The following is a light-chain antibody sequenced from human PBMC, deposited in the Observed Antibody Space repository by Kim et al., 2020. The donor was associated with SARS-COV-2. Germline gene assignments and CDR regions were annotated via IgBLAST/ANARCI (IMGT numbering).Light chain of an antibody. CDR2: DDT. J-gene: IGLJ2*01. CDR3: QSYDSSLSGGVV. Sequence: QLVLTQSPSVSGAPGQRVTISCTWTSSNIGARYDVHWYQHLPGSAPKLLIYDDTNRPSGVPDRFSGSKSGTSASLAITGLQAEDEAEYYCQSYDSSLSGGVVFGGGTQLTVL. CDR1: SSNIGARYD. V-gene: IGLV1-40*01.